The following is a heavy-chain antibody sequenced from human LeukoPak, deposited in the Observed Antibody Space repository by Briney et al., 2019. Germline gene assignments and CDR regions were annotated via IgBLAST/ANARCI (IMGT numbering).Heavy chain of an antibody. CDR3: ASAVGAAGGGYFDY. D-gene: IGHD1-26*01. J-gene: IGHJ4*02. CDR1: GYTFTSYG. CDR2: ISAYNGNT. Sequence: ASVKVSCKASGYTFTSYGIGWVRQAPGQGLEWMGWISAYNGNTNYAQKLQGRVTMTTDTSTSTAYMELRSLRSDDTAVYYCASAVGAAGGGYFDYWGQGTLVTVSS. V-gene: IGHV1-18*01.